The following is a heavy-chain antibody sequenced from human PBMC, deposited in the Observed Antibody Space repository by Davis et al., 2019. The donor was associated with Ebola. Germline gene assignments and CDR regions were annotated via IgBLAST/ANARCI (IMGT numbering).Heavy chain of an antibody. CDR3: ARVLFSVWNYEALDI. Sequence: MPSETLSLTCAVSGGPTSSSNWWSWVRQPPGKGLEWIGEIHHSGSTNYNPSLKSRVTMFLDKSLNQFSLKMSSVTAADTAVYYCARVLFSVWNYEALDIWSQGTTVTVSS. CDR2: IHHSGST. J-gene: IGHJ3*02. CDR1: GGPTSSSNW. V-gene: IGHV4-4*02. D-gene: IGHD1-7*01.